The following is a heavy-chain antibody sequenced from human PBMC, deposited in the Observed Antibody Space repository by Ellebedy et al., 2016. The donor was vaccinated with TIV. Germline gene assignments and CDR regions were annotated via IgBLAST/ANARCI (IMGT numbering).Heavy chain of an antibody. V-gene: IGHV3-21*04. CDR1: GFTFSTYT. D-gene: IGHD3-10*01. CDR2: ISSDSSST. J-gene: IGHJ4*02. Sequence: GGSLRLXXAASGFTFSTYTMNWVRQAPGKGLEWVSSISSDSSSTYYADSAKGRFTISRDNAKNTLSLQMNSLSGEDTALYYCARDFAIGAGSYWSHWGQGTLVTVSS. CDR3: ARDFAIGAGSYWSH.